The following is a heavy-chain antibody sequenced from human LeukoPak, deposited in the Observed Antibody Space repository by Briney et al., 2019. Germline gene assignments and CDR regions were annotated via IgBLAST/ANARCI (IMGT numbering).Heavy chain of an antibody. CDR3: ARGGFTAVTPDS. CDR2: IYYNGGT. J-gene: IGHJ4*02. Sequence: SETLSLTCTVSGASINSGDYFWSWIRQHPGKGLEWIGYIYYNGGTYYNPSLQSRLTISVDASKNQFSLRLNSVTAADTAVYYCARGGFTAVTPDSWGQGTLVSVSS. D-gene: IGHD4-23*01. CDR1: GASINSGDYF. V-gene: IGHV4-31*03.